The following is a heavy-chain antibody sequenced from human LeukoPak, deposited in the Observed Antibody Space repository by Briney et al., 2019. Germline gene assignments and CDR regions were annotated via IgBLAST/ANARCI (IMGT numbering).Heavy chain of an antibody. V-gene: IGHV3-23*01. D-gene: IGHD2-2*01. CDR2: ISGSGGST. J-gene: IGHJ5*02. CDR1: GFTFNNYA. CDR3: AKGPYCSIASCYYNWFDP. Sequence: GGSLRLSCAASGFTFNNYAMNWVRQAPGKGLEWVSTISGSGGSTYYADSVKGRFTISRDNSKNTLYLQMNSLRAEDTAVYYCAKGPYCSIASCYYNWFDPWGQGTLVTVSS.